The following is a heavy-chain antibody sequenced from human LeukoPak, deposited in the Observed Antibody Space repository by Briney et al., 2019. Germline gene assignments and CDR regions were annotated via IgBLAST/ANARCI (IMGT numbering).Heavy chain of an antibody. V-gene: IGHV3-30*02. D-gene: IGHD6-19*01. CDR3: AKDPGLSGSSGWYYFDY. CDR2: IWYGGSNK. Sequence: GGSLRLSCAASGFTFSSYGMHWVRQAPGKGLEWVAVIWYGGSNKYYADSVKGRFTISRDNSKNTLYLQMNSLRAEDTAVYYCAKDPGLSGSSGWYYFDYWGQRTLVTVSS. J-gene: IGHJ4*02. CDR1: GFTFSSYG.